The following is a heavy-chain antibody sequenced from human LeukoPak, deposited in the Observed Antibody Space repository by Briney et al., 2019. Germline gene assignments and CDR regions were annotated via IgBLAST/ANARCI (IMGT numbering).Heavy chain of an antibody. Sequence: PGGSLRLSCAASGFTFSSYGMHWVRQAPGKGLEWVAFIRYDGSNKYYADSVKGRFTISRDNSKNTLYLQMNSLRAEDTAVYYCAKAGSMGLEPVLDYYYYYMDVWGKGTTVTVSS. V-gene: IGHV3-30*02. CDR3: AKAGSMGLEPVLDYYYYYMDV. CDR1: GFTFSSYG. D-gene: IGHD1-1*01. CDR2: IRYDGSNK. J-gene: IGHJ6*03.